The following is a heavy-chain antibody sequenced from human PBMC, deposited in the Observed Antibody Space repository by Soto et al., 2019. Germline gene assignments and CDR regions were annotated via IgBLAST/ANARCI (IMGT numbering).Heavy chain of an antibody. Sequence: EVQLVESGGGLVQPGGSLRLSCAVSGFTYGAYEMNWVRQAPGKGLAWVSYISSRGSIRYYADSVEGRFTISRDNANNTRYLKMNRLRAEDTAVYYCARDLSTLDRGVPYGMDVWGQGTTVTVSS. CDR2: ISSRGSIR. V-gene: IGHV3-48*03. CDR3: ARDLSTLDRGVPYGMDV. D-gene: IGHD3-10*01. J-gene: IGHJ6*02. CDR1: GFTYGAYE.